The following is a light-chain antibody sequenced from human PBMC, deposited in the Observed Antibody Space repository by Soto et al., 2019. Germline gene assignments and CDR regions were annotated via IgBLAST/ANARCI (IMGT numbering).Light chain of an antibody. Sequence: ETVMTQSPATLSLSPGERATLSCRASQSVSSKLVWYQQKPGQAPRFLIYGASTRATGIPARFRGSGSGTEFTLTIDSLQSEDFAVYYCQKYNDWPTAFGGGTKVDI. J-gene: IGKJ4*01. CDR3: QKYNDWPTA. V-gene: IGKV3-15*01. CDR2: GAS. CDR1: QSVSSK.